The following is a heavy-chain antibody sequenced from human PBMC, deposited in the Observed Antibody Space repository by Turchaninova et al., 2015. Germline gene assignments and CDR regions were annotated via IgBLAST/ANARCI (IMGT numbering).Heavy chain of an antibody. CDR3: ARLVTVVSYYYGLDV. J-gene: IGHJ6*02. D-gene: IGHD2-21*02. Sequence: QVQLQQWGAGRWNSPETLSLKCAAYGGSFRGYYLHWIRHPPGEGVEWIGEINHSVSTNYNPSLRSRVTISVDTSKNQFLLQLTSLTAADTAIYYCARLVTVVSYYYGLDVWSQGTTVTVSS. CDR2: INHSVST. CDR1: GGSFRGYY. V-gene: IGHV4-34*01.